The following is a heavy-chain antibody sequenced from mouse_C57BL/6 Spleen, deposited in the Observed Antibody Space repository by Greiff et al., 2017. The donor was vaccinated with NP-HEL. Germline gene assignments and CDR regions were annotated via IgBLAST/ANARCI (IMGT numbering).Heavy chain of an antibody. CDR3: TREDLLGYYFDY. V-gene: IGHV1-15*01. J-gene: IGHJ2*01. CDR2: IDPETGGT. D-gene: IGHD2-1*01. Sequence: QVQLKESGAELVRPGASVTLSCKASGYTFTDYEMHWVKQTPVHGLEWIGAIDPETGGTAYNQKFKGKAILTADKSSSTAYMELRSLTSEDSAVYYCTREDLLGYYFDYWGQGTTLTVSS. CDR1: GYTFTDYE.